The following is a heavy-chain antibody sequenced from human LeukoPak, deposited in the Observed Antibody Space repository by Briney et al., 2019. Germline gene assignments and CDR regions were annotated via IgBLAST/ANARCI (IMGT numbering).Heavy chain of an antibody. CDR3: ARGGSSGPSGAFDI. CDR2: ISSAGITS. D-gene: IGHD6-19*01. CDR1: GFIFSNYE. Sequence: PGGSLRLSCAASGFIFSNYEMNWVRQAPGKGLEWIANISSAGITSYNADAVKGRFTFSRDNAKNSLYLQMNSLRAEDTAVYYCARGGSSGPSGAFDIWGQGTMVTVSS. J-gene: IGHJ3*02. V-gene: IGHV3-48*03.